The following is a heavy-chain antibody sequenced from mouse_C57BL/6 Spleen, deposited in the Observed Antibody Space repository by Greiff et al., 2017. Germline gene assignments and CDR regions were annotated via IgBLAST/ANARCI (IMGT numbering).Heavy chain of an antibody. J-gene: IGHJ1*03. D-gene: IGHD4-1*01. CDR2: IHPNSGST. Sequence: QVQLQQPGAELVKPGASVKLSCKASGYTFTSYWMHWVKQRPGQGLEWIGMIHPNSGSTNYNEKFKSKATLTVDKSSSTAYMQLSSLTSEDSAVYDCARVAGTGYFDVWGTGTTVTVSS. CDR1: GYTFTSYW. CDR3: ARVAGTGYFDV. V-gene: IGHV1-64*01.